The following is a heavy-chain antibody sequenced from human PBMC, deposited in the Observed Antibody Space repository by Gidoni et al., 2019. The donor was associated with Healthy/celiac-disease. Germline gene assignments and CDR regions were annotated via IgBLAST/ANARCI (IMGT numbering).Heavy chain of an antibody. CDR1: VFTFSSYV. D-gene: IGHD3-22*01. V-gene: IGHV3-23*01. CDR2: ISGSGDNT. Sequence: EVQLLDSGGGLVQPGASLRLSCAASVFTFSSYVMSWVLQAPGKGLDWVSIISGSGDNTDHADSVKGRFTITRDNYKNRLYLQMNSLRAEDTAVYYCARGPAIVMVIYFDYWGQGTLVTVSS. J-gene: IGHJ4*02. CDR3: ARGPAIVMVIYFDY.